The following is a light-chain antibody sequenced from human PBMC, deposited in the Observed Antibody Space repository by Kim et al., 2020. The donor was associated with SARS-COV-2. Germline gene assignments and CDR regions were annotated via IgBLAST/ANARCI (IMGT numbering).Light chain of an antibody. CDR1: SSNIGSNT. Sequence: GQRVTISCSGSSSNIGSNTVNWYQQRPGTAPKLLIYTNNQRPSGVPDRFSGSKSGTSASLAISGLQSEDEADYYCAAWDDSLEGWVFGGGTKLTVL. V-gene: IGLV1-44*01. J-gene: IGLJ3*02. CDR2: TNN. CDR3: AAWDDSLEGWV.